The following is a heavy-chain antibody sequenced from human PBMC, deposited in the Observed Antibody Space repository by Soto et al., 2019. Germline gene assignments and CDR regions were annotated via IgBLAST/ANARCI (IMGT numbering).Heavy chain of an antibody. Sequence: QVQLQQWGAGLLKPSETLSLTCAVYGGSFSGYYWNWIRQPPGKGLEWIGEIDHSGYTNYNPSLKSRVTISVDTSKNQFSLRLTSVTAADTAVYYCARVRDWFDPWGQRTLVTVSS. D-gene: IGHD3-3*01. CDR1: GGSFSGYY. V-gene: IGHV4-34*01. J-gene: IGHJ5*02. CDR3: ARVRDWFDP. CDR2: IDHSGYT.